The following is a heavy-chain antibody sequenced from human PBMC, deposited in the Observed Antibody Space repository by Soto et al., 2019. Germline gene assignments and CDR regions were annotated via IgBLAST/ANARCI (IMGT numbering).Heavy chain of an antibody. D-gene: IGHD3-3*01. CDR1: GFTFSSYG. J-gene: IGHJ4*02. CDR2: ISYDGSNK. CDR3: AKGQRPLLEWYYYFDY. Sequence: QVQLVESGGGVVQPGRSLRLSCAASGFTFSSYGMHWVRQAPGKGLEWVAVISYDGSNKYYADSVKGRFTISRDNSKNTLYLQMNSLRAEDTAVYYCAKGQRPLLEWYYYFDYWGQGTLVTVSS. V-gene: IGHV3-30*18.